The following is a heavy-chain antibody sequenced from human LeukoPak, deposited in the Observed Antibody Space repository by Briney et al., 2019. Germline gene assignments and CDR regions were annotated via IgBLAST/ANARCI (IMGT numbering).Heavy chain of an antibody. CDR1: GYTFTGYY. CDR2: INPNSGGT. D-gene: IGHD5-12*01. Sequence: ASVKVSCTASGYTFTGYYMHWVRQAPGQGLEWMGWINPNSGGTNYAQKFQGRVTMTRDTSISTAYMDLSRLRSGDTAVYYCARDVLGGYDQEFDYWGQGTLVTVSS. J-gene: IGHJ4*02. V-gene: IGHV1-2*02. CDR3: ARDVLGGYDQEFDY.